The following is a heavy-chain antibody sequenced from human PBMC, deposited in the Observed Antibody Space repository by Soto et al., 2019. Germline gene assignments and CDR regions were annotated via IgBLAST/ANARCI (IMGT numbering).Heavy chain of an antibody. CDR2: IYYSGST. CDR1: GGSISSYY. Sequence: LSLTCTVSGGSISSYYWSWIRQPPGKGLEWIGYIYYSGSTNYNPSLKSRVTISVDTSKNQFSLKLSSVTAADTAVYYCARVTSSWSLVVDYWGQGTLVTVSS. V-gene: IGHV4-59*01. D-gene: IGHD6-13*01. J-gene: IGHJ4*02. CDR3: ARVTSSWSLVVDY.